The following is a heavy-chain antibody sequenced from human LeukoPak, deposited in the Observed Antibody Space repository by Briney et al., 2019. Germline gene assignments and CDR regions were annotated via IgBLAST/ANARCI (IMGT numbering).Heavy chain of an antibody. Sequence: ASVKVSCTASGYTFTGYYMHWVRQAPGQGLEWMGWINPNSGGTNYAQKFQGRVTMTRDTSISTAYMELSRLRSDDTAVYYCARGTTVTTGLTQYYYYYGMDVWGQGTTVTVSS. CDR2: INPNSGGT. D-gene: IGHD4-17*01. J-gene: IGHJ6*02. CDR3: ARGTTVTTGLTQYYYYYGMDV. V-gene: IGHV1-2*02. CDR1: GYTFTGYY.